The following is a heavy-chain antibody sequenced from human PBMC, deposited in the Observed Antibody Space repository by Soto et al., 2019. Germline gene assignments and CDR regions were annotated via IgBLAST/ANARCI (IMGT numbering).Heavy chain of an antibody. J-gene: IGHJ6*02. CDR3: ARDLLNCSSTSCYSYYYYYYGMDV. CDR1: CGSISSYY. CDR2: IYTSGST. V-gene: IGHV4-4*07. D-gene: IGHD2-2*01. Sequence: SETLSLTCTFSCGSISSYYWSWIRQPAGKGLEWIGRIYTSGSTNYNPSLKSRVTMSVDTSKNQFSLKLSSVTAADTAVYYCARDLLNCSSTSCYSYYYYYYGMDVWGQGTTVTVSS.